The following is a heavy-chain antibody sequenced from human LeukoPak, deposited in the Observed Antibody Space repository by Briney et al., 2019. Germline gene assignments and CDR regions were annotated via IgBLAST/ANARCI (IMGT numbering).Heavy chain of an antibody. CDR1: GYTLTELS. CDR3: ATVSIAGATTGFDY. J-gene: IGHJ4*02. Sequence: VASVKVSCKVSGYTLTELSMHWVRQAPGKGLEWMGGFDPEDGETIYAQKFQGRVTMTEDTSTDTAYMELSSLRSEDTAVYYCATVSIAGATTGFDYWGQGTLVTVSS. V-gene: IGHV1-24*01. D-gene: IGHD1-26*01. CDR2: FDPEDGET.